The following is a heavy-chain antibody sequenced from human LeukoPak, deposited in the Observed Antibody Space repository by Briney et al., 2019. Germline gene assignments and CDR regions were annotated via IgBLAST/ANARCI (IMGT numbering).Heavy chain of an antibody. D-gene: IGHD3-9*01. CDR3: AKNPSILRINWFDP. CDR2: ITGSGGRT. J-gene: IGHJ5*02. Sequence: ETLSLTCAVYGGSFSGYYWSWVRQAPGKGLEWMSSITGSGGRTYYADSVKGRFTISRDNSKNTVYPQMNSLRTEDTAVYYCAKNPSILRINWFDPWGQGTLVTVSS. CDR1: GGSFSGYY. V-gene: IGHV3-23*01.